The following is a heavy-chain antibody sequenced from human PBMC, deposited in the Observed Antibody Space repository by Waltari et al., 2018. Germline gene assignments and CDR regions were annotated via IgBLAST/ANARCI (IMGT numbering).Heavy chain of an antibody. CDR1: GWSFSGYY. V-gene: IGHV4-34*01. CDR3: ARGPPGYSSGWYGLDV. Sequence: QVQLQQWGAGLLKPSETLSPTCVVYGWSFSGYYWSWVRQPPGKGLEWIGEINTSGSTNYNPSLKSRITMSVDTSNQFSLKLSSVTAADTAVYYCARGPPGYSSGWYGLDVWGQGTTVTVSS. J-gene: IGHJ6*02. CDR2: INTSGST. D-gene: IGHD6-19*01.